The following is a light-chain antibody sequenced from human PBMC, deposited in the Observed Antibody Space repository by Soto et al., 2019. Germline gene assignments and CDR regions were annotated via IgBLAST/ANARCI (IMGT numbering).Light chain of an antibody. CDR3: QTWGTGIQV. CDR1: SGHSSYA. J-gene: IGLJ2*01. V-gene: IGLV4-69*01. CDR2: LNSDGSH. Sequence: QSVLTQSPSASASPGASLKLTCTLSSGHSSYAIAWYEQQPDKGPRYLMKLNSDGSHDKGDGIPDRFSGSSTGAERYLTISILQSEGEADYSRQTWGTGIQVFVGGTLVTVL.